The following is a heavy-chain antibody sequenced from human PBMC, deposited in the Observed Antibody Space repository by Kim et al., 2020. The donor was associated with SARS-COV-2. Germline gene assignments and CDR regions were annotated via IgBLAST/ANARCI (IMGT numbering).Heavy chain of an antibody. CDR1: GLPFSAYS. D-gene: IGHD1-26*01. CDR3: ARTPARIVGATAPNYYFDY. Sequence: GGSLRLSCAASGLPFSAYSMNWVRQAPGKGLEWVSSISGSSNYMYYADSVKGRFTISRDNAKNSLYLQMNSLRAEDTAVYYCARTPARIVGATAPNYYFDYWGQGALVTVSS. J-gene: IGHJ4*02. V-gene: IGHV3-21*04. CDR2: ISGSSNYM.